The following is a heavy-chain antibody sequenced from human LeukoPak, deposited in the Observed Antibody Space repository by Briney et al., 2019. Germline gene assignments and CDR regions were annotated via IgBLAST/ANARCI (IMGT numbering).Heavy chain of an antibody. CDR1: GFTFNSNW. V-gene: IGHV3-7*01. Sequence: GGSLRLSCAASGFTFNSNWMSWVRQARGKGLEWVANIKQDGSEKYYVDSVKGRFTISRDNAKNSLYLQMNSLRAEDTAVYYCAGHHQAYSRTYWGQGTLVTVSS. D-gene: IGHD1-26*01. CDR2: IKQDGSEK. J-gene: IGHJ4*02. CDR3: AGHHQAYSRTY.